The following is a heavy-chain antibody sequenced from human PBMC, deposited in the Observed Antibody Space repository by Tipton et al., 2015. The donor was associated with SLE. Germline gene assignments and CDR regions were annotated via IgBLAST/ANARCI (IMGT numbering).Heavy chain of an antibody. CDR1: GGSISGYY. Sequence: TLSLTCTVSGGSISGYYLSWIRQPAGEGREWIGRVSSSGSTTYNPSLKSRITLSLDTSKNQFYLRVNSVTAADTAVYYCARENVAADGALDVWCQGTMVTVSS. V-gene: IGHV4-4*07. CDR3: ARENVAADGALDV. J-gene: IGHJ3*01. D-gene: IGHD6-13*01. CDR2: VSSSGST.